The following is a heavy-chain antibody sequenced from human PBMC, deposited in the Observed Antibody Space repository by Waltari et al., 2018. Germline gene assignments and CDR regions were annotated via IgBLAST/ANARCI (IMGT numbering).Heavy chain of an antibody. V-gene: IGHV1-2*06. CDR1: GYTFTGYY. Sequence: QVQLVQSGAEVKKPGASVKVSCKASGYTFTGYYMHWVRQAPGQGLEWMGRINPNSGGTNYAQKFQGRVTMTRDTSISTAYMELSRLRSDDTAVYYCERAKPAYGSGSYNWFDPWGQGTLVTVSS. CDR2: INPNSGGT. D-gene: IGHD3-10*01. J-gene: IGHJ5*02. CDR3: ERAKPAYGSGSYNWFDP.